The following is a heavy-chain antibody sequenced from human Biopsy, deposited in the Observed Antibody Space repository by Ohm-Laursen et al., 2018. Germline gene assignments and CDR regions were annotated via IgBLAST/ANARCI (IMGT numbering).Heavy chain of an antibody. CDR1: GFTFSSYW. D-gene: IGHD6-19*01. J-gene: IGHJ3*02. V-gene: IGHV3-74*01. CDR2: INSDGSNT. Sequence: SLRLSCAASGFTFSSYWMNWVRQAPGKGLVWVSRINSDGSNTSYADFVKGRFTISRDNSKNTLYLQMNSLKAEDTAVYYCAKDQMGSSWSNDAFDMWGPGTMVTVSS. CDR3: AKDQMGSSWSNDAFDM.